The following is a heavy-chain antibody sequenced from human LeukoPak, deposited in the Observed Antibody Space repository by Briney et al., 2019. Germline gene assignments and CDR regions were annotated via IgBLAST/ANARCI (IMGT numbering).Heavy chain of an antibody. CDR3: AKAPMAGTQWYDP. V-gene: IGHV3-23*01. CDR1: GFTFNTYA. D-gene: IGHD6-19*01. Sequence: GGSLRLSCAASGFTFNTYAMNWVRQAPGKGLEWVAAIDGSGGRSYYAGSVKKDRFTISRDNSKNTLYLQINSLLPEDTAIYYCAKAPMAGTQWYDPWGQGTLVIVSS. J-gene: IGHJ5*02. CDR2: IDGSGGRS.